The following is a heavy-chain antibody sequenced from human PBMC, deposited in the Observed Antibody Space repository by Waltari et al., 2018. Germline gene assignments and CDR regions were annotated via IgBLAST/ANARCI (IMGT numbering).Heavy chain of an antibody. CDR3: ASMATTSDFDY. CDR1: GFTFSDHG. V-gene: IGHV3-33*01. D-gene: IGHD4-17*01. Sequence: QVQLVESGGGMVQPGRSLRLSCVASGFTFSDHGMLWVRQAPGMGLGWVSLIGHDGTYKYYADSVKGRFSISRDNSKNMVYLQMNGLRAEDTAVYFCASMATTSDFDYWGQGALVTVSS. J-gene: IGHJ4*02. CDR2: IGHDGTYK.